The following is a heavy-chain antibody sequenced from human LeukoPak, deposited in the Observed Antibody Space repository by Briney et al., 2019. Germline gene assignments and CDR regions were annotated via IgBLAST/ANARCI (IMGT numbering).Heavy chain of an antibody. V-gene: IGHV4-31*03. CDR2: IYHSGNT. J-gene: IGHJ4*02. CDR3: ARDTRIEWLRFLDY. Sequence: SQTLSLTCTVSGDSISNGGSISNGGHYWSWIRQFPGKGLEWIGYIYHSGNTYYNPSLESRVTMSVDTSENRFSLKVNSVTAADTAIYYCARDTRIEWLRFLDYWGQGILVTVSS. CDR1: GDSISNGGSISNGGHY. D-gene: IGHD5-12*01.